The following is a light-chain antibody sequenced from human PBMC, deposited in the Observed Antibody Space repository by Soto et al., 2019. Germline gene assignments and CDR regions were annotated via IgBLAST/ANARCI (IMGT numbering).Light chain of an antibody. CDR2: EVS. J-gene: IGLJ1*01. CDR3: SSYTTSSTRV. V-gene: IGLV2-14*01. CDR1: ISDLGTYHF. Sequence: QSALTQPASVSGSPGQSITISCTGTISDLGTYHFVSWYQQHPDKAPKLIIYEVSNRPSGVSNRFSGSKSGNTASLTISGLQAEDEAHYYCSSYTTSSTRVFGTGTKVTVL.